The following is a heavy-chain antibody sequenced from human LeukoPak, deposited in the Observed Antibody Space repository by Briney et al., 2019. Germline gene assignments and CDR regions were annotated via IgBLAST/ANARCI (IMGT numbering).Heavy chain of an antibody. CDR1: GFTFSSYE. CDR3: ARLSSSHAFDI. D-gene: IGHD6-6*01. J-gene: IGHJ3*02. Sequence: GGSLRLSCAASGFTFSSYEMNWVRQAPGKGLEWVSYISSSGSTIYYADSVKGRFTISRDNAKNSLYLQMNSLRAEDTAVYYCARLSSSHAFDIWGQGTMVTVS. CDR2: ISSSGSTI. V-gene: IGHV3-48*03.